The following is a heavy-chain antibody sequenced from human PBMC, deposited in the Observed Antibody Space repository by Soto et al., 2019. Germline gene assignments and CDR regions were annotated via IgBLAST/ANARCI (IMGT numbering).Heavy chain of an antibody. CDR3: ARYDSSYALFDY. J-gene: IGHJ4*02. Sequence: SETLSLTCTVSGGSISSYYWSWIRQPPGKGLEWIGYIYYSGSTNYNPSLKSRVTISVDTSKNQFSLKLSSVTAADTAVYYCARYDSSYALFDYWGQGTLVTVSS. V-gene: IGHV4-59*01. D-gene: IGHD3-22*01. CDR1: GGSISSYY. CDR2: IYYSGST.